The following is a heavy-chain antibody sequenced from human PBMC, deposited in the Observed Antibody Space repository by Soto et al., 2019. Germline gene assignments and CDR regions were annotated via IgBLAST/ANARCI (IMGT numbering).Heavy chain of an antibody. V-gene: IGHV4-34*01. CDR1: GGSFSGYY. Sequence: LSLTCAVYGGSFSGYYWSWIRQPPGKGLEWIGEINHSGSTNYNPSLKSRVTISVDTSKNQFSLKLSSVTAADTAVYYCARKRMTTRPNWFDPWGQGTLVTVSS. CDR3: ARKRMTTRPNWFDP. D-gene: IGHD4-4*01. CDR2: INHSGST. J-gene: IGHJ5*02.